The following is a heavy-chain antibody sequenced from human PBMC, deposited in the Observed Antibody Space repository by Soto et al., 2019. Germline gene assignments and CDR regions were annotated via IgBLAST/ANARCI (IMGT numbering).Heavy chain of an antibody. J-gene: IGHJ4*02. CDR2: IYYSGST. Sequence: SETLSLTCTVSGGSISSYYWSWIRQPPGKGLEWIGYIYYSGSTNYNPSLKSRVTISVDTSKNQFSLKLSSVTAADTAVYYCARTLKFGSGWLFDYWGQGTLVTVSS. CDR1: GGSISSYY. V-gene: IGHV4-59*01. CDR3: ARTLKFGSGWLFDY. D-gene: IGHD6-19*01.